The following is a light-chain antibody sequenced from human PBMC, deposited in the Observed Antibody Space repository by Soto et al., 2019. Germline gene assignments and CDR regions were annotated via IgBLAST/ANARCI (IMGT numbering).Light chain of an antibody. V-gene: IGKV3-20*01. CDR2: GAS. CDR3: QQFGLSPT. Sequence: EIVLTQSPGTLSLSPGERATLSCRASQTISSTFLAWYRQRPGQPPRLLIYGASSRATGIPDRFSGSGSGTDFTLTISRLEPEDFAVYYCQQFGLSPTFGGGTKVEIK. J-gene: IGKJ4*01. CDR1: QTISSTF.